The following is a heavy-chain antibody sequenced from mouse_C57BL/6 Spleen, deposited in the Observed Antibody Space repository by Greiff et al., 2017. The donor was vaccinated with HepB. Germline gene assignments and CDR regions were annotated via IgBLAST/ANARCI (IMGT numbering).Heavy chain of an antibody. V-gene: IGHV1-61*01. CDR1: GYTFTSYW. Sequence: QVQLQQPGAELVRPGSSVKLSCKASGYTFTSYWMDWVKQRPGQGLEWIGKIYPSDSETHYNQKFKDKATLTVDKSSSTAYMQLSSLTAEDSAVYYCARRPNWASYAMDYWGQGTSVTVSS. D-gene: IGHD4-1*02. CDR3: ARRPNWASYAMDY. J-gene: IGHJ4*01. CDR2: IYPSDSET.